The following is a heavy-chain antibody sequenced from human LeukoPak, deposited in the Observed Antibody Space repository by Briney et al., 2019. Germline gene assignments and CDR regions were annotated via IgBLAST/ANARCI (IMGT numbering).Heavy chain of an antibody. CDR1: GDSVSSNSAA. D-gene: IGHD2-15*01. V-gene: IGHV6-1*01. CDR2: TYYRSKWYN. CDR3: ARALPLNNLYCSGGSCYEYYFDY. Sequence: SQTLSLTCAISGDSVSSNSAAWNWIRQSPSRGLEWLGRTYYRSKWYNDYAVSVKSRITINPDTSKNQFSLQLNSVTPEDTAVYYCARALPLNNLYCSGGSCYEYYFDYWGQGTLVTVSS. J-gene: IGHJ4*02.